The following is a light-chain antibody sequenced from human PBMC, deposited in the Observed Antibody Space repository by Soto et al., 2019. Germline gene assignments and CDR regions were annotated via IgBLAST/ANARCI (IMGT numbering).Light chain of an antibody. V-gene: IGLV2-14*03. CDR2: DVR. CDR1: GSDIGSYDF. CDR3: SSYTNTGTLIV. Sequence: QSVLTQPASVSGSPGQSITISCTGTGSDIGSYDFVSWYQHHPGKAPKLLIYDVRHRPSGISIRFSGSKSGNTASLAISGLQAEDEAHYYCSSYTNTGTLIVFGGGTKLTVL. J-gene: IGLJ2*01.